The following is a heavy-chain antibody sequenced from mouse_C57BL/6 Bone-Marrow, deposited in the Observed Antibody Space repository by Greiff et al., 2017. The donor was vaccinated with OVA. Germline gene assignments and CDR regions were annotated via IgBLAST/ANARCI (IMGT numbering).Heavy chain of an antibody. CDR3: ALPSWFAY. CDR1: GYTFTSYW. V-gene: IGHV1-69*01. J-gene: IGHJ3*01. CDR2: IDPSDSYT. Sequence: VQLQQSGAELVMPGASVKLSCKASGYTFTSYWMHWVKQRPGQGLEWIGEIDPSDSYTNYNQKFKGKSTLTVDKSSSTAYMQLSSLTSEDSAVYYCALPSWFAYWGQGTLVTVSA.